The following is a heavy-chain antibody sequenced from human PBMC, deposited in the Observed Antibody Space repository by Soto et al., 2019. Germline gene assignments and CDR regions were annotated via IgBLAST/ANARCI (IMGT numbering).Heavy chain of an antibody. CDR3: ARAWRYCSSTSCYTDYYYGMDV. CDR1: GFTFSSYG. V-gene: IGHV3-33*01. Sequence: GGSLRLSCAASGFTFSSYGMHWVRQAPGKWLEWVAVIWYDGSNKYYADSVKGRFTISRGNSKNTLYLQMDSLRAEDTAVYYCARAWRYCSSTSCYTDYYYGMDVWGQGXTVTVSS. J-gene: IGHJ6*02. CDR2: IWYDGSNK. D-gene: IGHD2-2*02.